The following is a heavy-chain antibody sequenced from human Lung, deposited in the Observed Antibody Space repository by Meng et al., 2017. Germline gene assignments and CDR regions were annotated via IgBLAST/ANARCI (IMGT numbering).Heavy chain of an antibody. D-gene: IGHD4-11*01. V-gene: IGHV4-34*01. CDR3: ARGPTTMAHDFDY. CDR1: GGSLSDYY. Sequence: VQLQQWGAGLLMASETLSLSCVVSGGSLSDYYWSWIRQPPGKGLEWIGEINHSGSTNYNPSLESRATISVDTSQNNLSLKLSSVTAADSAVYYCARGPTTMAHDFDYWGQGTLVTVSS. CDR2: INHSGST. J-gene: IGHJ4*02.